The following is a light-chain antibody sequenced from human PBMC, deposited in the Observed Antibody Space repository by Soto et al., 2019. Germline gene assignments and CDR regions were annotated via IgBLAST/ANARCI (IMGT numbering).Light chain of an antibody. CDR2: KAS. CDR1: QSIGSW. V-gene: IGKV1-5*03. Sequence: DIQLTHSPSTLSASIGDRVTITCRASQSIGSWLAWDQQRPGKAPNVLIYKASNLERGVPSRFSGSGSETEFTLTISSLQPEDFATYYCQQYSTFPWTFGQGTKVEL. J-gene: IGKJ1*01. CDR3: QQYSTFPWT.